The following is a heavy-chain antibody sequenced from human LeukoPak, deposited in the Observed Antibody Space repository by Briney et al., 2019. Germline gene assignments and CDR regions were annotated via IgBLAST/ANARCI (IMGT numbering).Heavy chain of an antibody. CDR1: GLTYVISE. J-gene: IGHJ4*02. CDR3: ARNPPMGHFFDC. D-gene: IGHD3-10*01. CDR2: ISGSGTTI. V-gene: IGHV3-48*03. Sequence: PGGSLRLSCAASGLTYVISEMNWARQAPGRGLGWVSYISGSGTTIYYADSVRGRFTISRDNARNSLYLQMNSLRAEDTAIYYCARNPPMGHFFDCWGQGTLVTVSS.